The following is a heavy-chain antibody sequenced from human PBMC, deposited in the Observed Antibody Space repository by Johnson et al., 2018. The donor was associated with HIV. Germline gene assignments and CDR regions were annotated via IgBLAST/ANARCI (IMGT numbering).Heavy chain of an antibody. CDR2: ISYDGSNK. Sequence: QVQLVESGGGVVQPGRSLRLSCAASGFTFSSYAMHWVRQAPGKGLEWVAVISYDGSNKYYADSVKGQFTISRDNSKNTLYLQMNSLRAEDKAVYYSARDRPSGSYYVDAFYSWGRGTFVTVSS. J-gene: IGHJ3*02. CDR1: GFTFSSYA. V-gene: IGHV3-30-3*01. CDR3: ARDRPSGSYYVDAFYS. D-gene: IGHD1-26*01.